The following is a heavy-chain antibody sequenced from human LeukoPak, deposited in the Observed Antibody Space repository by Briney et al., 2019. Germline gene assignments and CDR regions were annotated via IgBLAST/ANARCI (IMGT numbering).Heavy chain of an antibody. CDR2: ISGSGGST. CDR1: GFTFNHYV. Sequence: PGGSLRLSCAASGFTFNHYVMNWVRQAPGKGLEWVSGISGSGGSTYYADSVKGRFTISRDNFKNTLYLQMNSLRAEDTAVYYCAKEYSSGWYDWGQGTLVTVSS. CDR3: AKEYSSGWYD. J-gene: IGHJ4*02. V-gene: IGHV3-23*01. D-gene: IGHD6-19*01.